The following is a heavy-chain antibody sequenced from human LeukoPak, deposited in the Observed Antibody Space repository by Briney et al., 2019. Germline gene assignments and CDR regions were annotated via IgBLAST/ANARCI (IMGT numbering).Heavy chain of an antibody. Sequence: PSETLSLTCTVSGGSMSGYYWTWIRQAPGKGLEWIGYIYYSGNISYNPSLRRRVTMSVDTSKNQFSLKLSSVTAADTAVYYCASSARSGWPYYFDYWGQGILVTVSS. J-gene: IGHJ4*02. CDR3: ASSARSGWPYYFDY. CDR2: IYYSGNI. V-gene: IGHV4-59*08. D-gene: IGHD6-19*01. CDR1: GGSMSGYY.